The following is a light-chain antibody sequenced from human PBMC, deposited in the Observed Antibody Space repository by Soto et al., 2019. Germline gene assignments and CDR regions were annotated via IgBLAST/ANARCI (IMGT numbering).Light chain of an antibody. CDR2: GAG. CDR3: QQYGNSPGYT. J-gene: IGKJ2*01. CDR1: QSVGSSY. Sequence: EIVLTQSPGTLSLSPGERATLSCRASQSVGSSYLAGYQQKPGQAPSLLIFGAGSRATGIPDRFSGSGSGTDVPLPISRLEPEDFAVYYCQQYGNSPGYTFGQGTKLEI. V-gene: IGKV3-20*01.